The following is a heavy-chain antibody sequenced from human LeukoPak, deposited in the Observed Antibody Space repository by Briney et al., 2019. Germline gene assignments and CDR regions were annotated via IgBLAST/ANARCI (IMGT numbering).Heavy chain of an antibody. J-gene: IGHJ6*02. CDR2: IIPIFGTA. Sequence: ASVKVSCKASGGTFSSYAISWVRQAPGQGLEWMGGIIPIFGTANYAQKFQGRVTITADESTSTAYMELSSLRSEDTAVYYCAAGTTVTTWYYYYGMDVWGQGTTVTVSS. CDR3: AAGTTVTTWYYYYGMDV. D-gene: IGHD4-17*01. CDR1: GGTFSSYA. V-gene: IGHV1-69*13.